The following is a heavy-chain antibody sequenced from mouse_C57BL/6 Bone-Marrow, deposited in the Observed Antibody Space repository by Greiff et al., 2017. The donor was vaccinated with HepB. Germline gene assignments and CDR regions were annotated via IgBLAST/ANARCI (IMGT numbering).Heavy chain of an antibody. CDR2: IYPRSGNT. Sequence: VQLQESGAELARPGASVKLSCKASGYTFTSYGISWVKQRTGQGLEWIGEIYPRSGNTYYNEKFKGKATLTADKSSSTAYMERRSLTSEDSAVYFCARFDYDEGAWFAYWGQGTLVTVSA. CDR3: ARFDYDEGAWFAY. D-gene: IGHD2-4*01. CDR1: GYTFTSYG. J-gene: IGHJ3*01. V-gene: IGHV1-81*01.